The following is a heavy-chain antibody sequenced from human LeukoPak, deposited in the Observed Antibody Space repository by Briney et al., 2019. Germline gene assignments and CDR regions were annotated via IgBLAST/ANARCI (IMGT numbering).Heavy chain of an antibody. J-gene: IGHJ4*02. V-gene: IGHV1-8*01. CDR2: MNPNSGST. CDR3: VRAWGMEVAGLFGY. Sequence: EASAKDSCKASRYTFARYEISWVRPATGQGPEWMGWMNPNSGSTGYAQKFQGRVAMTRSTSINSAYMELSSLRSEDTAIYYCVRAWGMEVAGLFGYGGQGTLVTVST. D-gene: IGHD6-19*01. CDR1: RYTFARYE.